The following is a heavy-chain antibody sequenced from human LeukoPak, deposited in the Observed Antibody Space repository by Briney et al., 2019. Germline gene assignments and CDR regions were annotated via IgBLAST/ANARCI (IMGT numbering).Heavy chain of an antibody. D-gene: IGHD4-17*01. Sequence: PSETLSLTCGVSGYSISSGYYWGWIRQPPGKGLEWIGSVHHSGSTYYNPSLKSRLTISLDTSKNQFSLKLNSVTAADTAVYYCARSNGDYTILGYWGQGTLVTVSS. CDR1: GYSISSGYY. CDR2: VHHSGST. J-gene: IGHJ4*02. V-gene: IGHV4-38-2*01. CDR3: ARSNGDYTILGY.